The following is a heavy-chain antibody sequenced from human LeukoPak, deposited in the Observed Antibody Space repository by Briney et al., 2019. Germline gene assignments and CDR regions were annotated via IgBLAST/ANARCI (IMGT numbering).Heavy chain of an antibody. V-gene: IGHV1-24*01. CDR1: GGTFSSYA. CDR3: ATDCSSTSCYNVDAFDI. J-gene: IGHJ3*02. D-gene: IGHD2-2*02. CDR2: FDPEDGET. Sequence: ASVKVSCKASGGTFSSYAISWVRQAPGQGLEWMGGFDPEDGETIYAQKFQGRVTMTEDTSTDTAYMELSSLRSEDTAVYYCATDCSSTSCYNVDAFDIWGQGTMVTVSS.